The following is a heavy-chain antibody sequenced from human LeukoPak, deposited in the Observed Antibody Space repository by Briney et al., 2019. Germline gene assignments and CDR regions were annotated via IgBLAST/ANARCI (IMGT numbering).Heavy chain of an antibody. J-gene: IGHJ4*02. CDR1: GFTFSQYA. CDR3: ARVMITVVTTSKLDS. CDR2: MSYDGSAQ. D-gene: IGHD4-23*01. Sequence: GGSLRLSCAASGFTFSQYAMHWVRQAPGKGLGWVAVMSYDGSAQYYADSVKGRFTISRDNSKKTLYLQMNSLRGDDTAFYYCARVMITVVTTSKLDSWGQGTLVTVSS. V-gene: IGHV3-30*03.